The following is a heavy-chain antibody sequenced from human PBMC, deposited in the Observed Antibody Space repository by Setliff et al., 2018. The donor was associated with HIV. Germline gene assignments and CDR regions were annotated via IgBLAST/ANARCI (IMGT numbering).Heavy chain of an antibody. J-gene: IGHJ6*02. CDR1: GYTFTNYD. V-gene: IGHV1-8*01. CDR3: ARVGSYYNFWSGSPYYYGMDV. Sequence: GASVKVSCKASGYTFTNYDINWVRQATGQGLEWMGRMTPNNGNTAYTQKFQGRVTMTSNTSINTAYMELSSLRSEDTAVYYCARVGSYYNFWSGSPYYYGMDVWGQGTTVTVS. D-gene: IGHD3-3*01. CDR2: MTPNNGNT.